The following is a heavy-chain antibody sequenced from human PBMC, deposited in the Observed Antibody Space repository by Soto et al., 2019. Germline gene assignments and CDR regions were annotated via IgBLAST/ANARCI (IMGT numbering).Heavy chain of an antibody. V-gene: IGHV3-30*18. CDR1: GFTFSSYG. CDR2: ISYDGSNK. Sequence: GGSLRLSCAASGFTFSSYGMPWARQAPGKGLEWVAVISYDGSNKYYADSVKGRFTISRDNSKNTLYLQMNSLRAEDTAVFYCAKDVVVGATTVLWYYYHCYGMAVWGQGTTVTVS. D-gene: IGHD1-26*01. CDR3: AKDVVVGATTVLWYYYHCYGMAV. J-gene: IGHJ6*02.